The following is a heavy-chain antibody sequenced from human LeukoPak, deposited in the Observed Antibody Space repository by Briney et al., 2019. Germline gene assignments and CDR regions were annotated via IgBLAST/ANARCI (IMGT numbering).Heavy chain of an antibody. V-gene: IGHV1-2*02. J-gene: IGHJ4*02. CDR1: GYTFTGYY. CDR3: ARGSGSGSYKTDY. D-gene: IGHD3-10*01. CDR2: INPNSGGT. Sequence: ASVKVSCKASGYTFTGYYMHWVRQAPGQGLEWMGWINPNSGGTNYAQKLQGRVTITRNTSISTAYMELSSLRSEDTAVYYCARGSGSGSYKTDYWGQGTLVTVSS.